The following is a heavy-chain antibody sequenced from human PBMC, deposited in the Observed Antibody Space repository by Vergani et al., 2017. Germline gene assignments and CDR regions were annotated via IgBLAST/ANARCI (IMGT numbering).Heavy chain of an antibody. V-gene: IGHV4-39*01. CDR1: GGSIRSTFYY. CDR3: ARPSAPGDYDALDI. Sequence: QLQLQESDPGLVKPSETLSLTCTVSGGSIRSTFYYWVWIRQPPGKGLEWIGPIYYSGSTYYNPSLKSRVIISVDTSKNQFSLELNSVTAADTAVYYCARPSAPGDYDALDIWGQGTMVTVSS. D-gene: IGHD4-17*01. J-gene: IGHJ3*02. CDR2: IYYSGST.